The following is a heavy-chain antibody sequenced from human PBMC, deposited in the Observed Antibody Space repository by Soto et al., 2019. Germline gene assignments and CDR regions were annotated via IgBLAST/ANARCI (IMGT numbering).Heavy chain of an antibody. CDR1: GFTFSSYA. Sequence: GGSLRLSCAASGFTFSSYAMSWVRQAPGKGLEWVSAISGSGGSTYYADSVKGRFTISRDNSKNTLYLQMNSLRAEDTAVYYCAKDLRGYDFWSGYPMDVRGQGTTVTVSS. CDR2: ISGSGGST. D-gene: IGHD3-3*01. V-gene: IGHV3-23*01. J-gene: IGHJ6*02. CDR3: AKDLRGYDFWSGYPMDV.